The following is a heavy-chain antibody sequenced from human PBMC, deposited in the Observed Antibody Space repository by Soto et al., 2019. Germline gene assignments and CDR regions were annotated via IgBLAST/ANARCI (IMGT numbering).Heavy chain of an antibody. CDR1: GGSITSYY. V-gene: IGHV4-59*08. CDR3: ARYGVTYYFDY. J-gene: IGHJ4*02. D-gene: IGHD2-8*01. CDR2: LYYTGST. Sequence: PSGTLSLTCTVSGGSITSYYWSWIRQPPGKGLEWIGWLYYTGSTNYNPSLKSRVTMSVDTSKNQFSLRLSSVTAADTAMYYCARYGVTYYFDYWGQGTLVTVSS.